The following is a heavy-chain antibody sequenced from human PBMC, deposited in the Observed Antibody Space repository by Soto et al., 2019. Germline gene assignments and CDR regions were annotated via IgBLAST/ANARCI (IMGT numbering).Heavy chain of an antibody. V-gene: IGHV4-34*01. CDR2: INHSGST. CDR1: GGSFSGYY. D-gene: IGHD3-3*01. Sequence: SETLSLTCAVYGGSFSGYYWSWIRQPPGKGLEWIGEINHSGSTNYNPSLKSRVTISVDTSKNQFTLKLSSVTAADTAVYYCARMPPEFGVVMYYFDYWGQGTLVTVSS. J-gene: IGHJ4*02. CDR3: ARMPPEFGVVMYYFDY.